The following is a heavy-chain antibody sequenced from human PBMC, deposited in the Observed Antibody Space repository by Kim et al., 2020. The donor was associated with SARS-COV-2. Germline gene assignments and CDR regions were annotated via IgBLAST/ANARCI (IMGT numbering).Heavy chain of an antibody. CDR2: IYYSGST. V-gene: IGHV4-59*13. D-gene: IGHD3-22*01. CDR1: GGSISSYY. CDR3: ARALYDSSGYGYYYYYYCMDV. Sequence: SETLSLTCTVSGGSISSYYWSWIRQPPGKGLEWIGYIYYSGSTNYNPSLKSRVTISVDTSKNQFSLKLSSVTAADTAVYYCARALYDSSGYGYYYYYYCMDVWGQGTTVTVSS. J-gene: IGHJ6*02.